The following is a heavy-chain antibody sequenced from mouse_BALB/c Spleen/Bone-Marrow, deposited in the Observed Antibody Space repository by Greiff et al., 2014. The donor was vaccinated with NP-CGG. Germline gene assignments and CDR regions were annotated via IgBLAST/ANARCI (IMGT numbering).Heavy chain of an antibody. CDR2: INPNIGGT. Sequence: VQLKQSGPELVKPGASVKISCKTSGYTFTEYTIHWVKQSHGKSLEWIGNINPNIGGTTYNQKFKGKATLTADMSSSTAYMDLRSLTSEDSAVYYCARGRFAYWGQGTLVTVSA. J-gene: IGHJ3*01. CDR3: ARGRFAY. CDR1: GYTFTEYT. V-gene: IGHV1-18*01.